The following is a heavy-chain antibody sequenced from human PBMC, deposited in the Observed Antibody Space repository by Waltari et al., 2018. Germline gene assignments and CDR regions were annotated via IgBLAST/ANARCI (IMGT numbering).Heavy chain of an antibody. CDR1: GYTFTNYA. CDR3: ARDLFSSSGPLLIDY. V-gene: IGHV1-3*01. J-gene: IGHJ4*02. CDR2: INAGDGNT. Sequence: QVQLVQSGAEVKKPGASVKVSCKASGYTFTNYAMHWVRQAPGQRLEWMGWINAGDGNTKYSQKFQGRVTITRDTSASTAYMELSSLRSEDTAVYYCARDLFSSSGPLLIDYWGQGTLVTVSS. D-gene: IGHD6-6*01.